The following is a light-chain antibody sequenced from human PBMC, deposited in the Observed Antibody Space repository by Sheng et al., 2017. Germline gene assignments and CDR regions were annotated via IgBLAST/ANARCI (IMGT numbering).Light chain of an antibody. CDR1: QSISRW. CDR2: KGS. J-gene: IGKJ1*01. Sequence: DIQMTQSPSTLSASVGDRVTITCRASQSISRWLAWFQQKPGKAPNLLIYKGSTLESGVPSRFSGSGSGTQFTLTINNLQPDDFGTYYCQQYDAYSLTWTFGQGTKVEIK. CDR3: QQYDAYSLTWT. V-gene: IGKV1-5*03.